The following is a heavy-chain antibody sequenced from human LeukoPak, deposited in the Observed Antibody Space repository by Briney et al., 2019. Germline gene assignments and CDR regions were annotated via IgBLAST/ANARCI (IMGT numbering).Heavy chain of an antibody. CDR1: GGSISSYY. CDR2: IYCSGST. J-gene: IGHJ6*02. V-gene: IGHV4-59*01. CDR3: ARVSGAGYSYGSLYYYYGMDV. Sequence: SETLSLTCTVSGGSISSYYWSWIRQPPGKGLEWIGYIYCSGSTNYNPSLKSRVTISVDTSKNQFSLKLSSVTAADTAVYYCARVSGAGYSYGSLYYYYGMDVWGQGTTVTVSS. D-gene: IGHD5-18*01.